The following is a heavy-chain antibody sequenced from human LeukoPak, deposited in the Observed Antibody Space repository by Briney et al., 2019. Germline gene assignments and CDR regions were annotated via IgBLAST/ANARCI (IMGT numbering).Heavy chain of an antibody. J-gene: IGHJ4*02. CDR3: AQARSSNGYGPLGLY. CDR1: GFAVSNNY. D-gene: IGHD5-12*01. Sequence: PGGSLRLSCAASGFAVSNNYMSWVRQAPGKGLEFVSVIYSDGRTYYADSVKGRFTIYRDNSKNTLYLQMNSLSAEDTAVYYCAQARSSNGYGPLGLYWGQGTLVTVSS. CDR2: IYSDGRT. V-gene: IGHV3-53*01.